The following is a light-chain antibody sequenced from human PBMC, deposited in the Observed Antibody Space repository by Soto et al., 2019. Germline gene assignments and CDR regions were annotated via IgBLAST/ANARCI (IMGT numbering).Light chain of an antibody. Sequence: IVLTQSPGSLSLSPGERATLACRASQSVTTNLAWYQQNFGQAPRLLIYGASTRVTGIPARISGSGSGTEFTLTITSLQSEDFGVYHCQQYHNWWTFGQGTKVDNK. J-gene: IGKJ1*01. CDR3: QQYHNWWT. V-gene: IGKV3-15*01. CDR1: QSVTTN. CDR2: GAS.